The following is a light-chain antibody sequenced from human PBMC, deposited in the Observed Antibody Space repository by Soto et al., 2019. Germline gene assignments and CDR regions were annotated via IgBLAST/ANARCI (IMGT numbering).Light chain of an antibody. CDR2: EVT. J-gene: IGLJ1*01. Sequence: QSALTQPASVSGSPGQSITISCTGTSSDVGGYNYVAWYQQHPGKVPKLMIYEVTNRPSGVSNRFSGSKSGNTASLTISGLQAEDEADYYCISYTGSSTSAVFGTGTKLTVL. CDR3: ISYTGSSTSAV. V-gene: IGLV2-14*01. CDR1: SSDVGGYNY.